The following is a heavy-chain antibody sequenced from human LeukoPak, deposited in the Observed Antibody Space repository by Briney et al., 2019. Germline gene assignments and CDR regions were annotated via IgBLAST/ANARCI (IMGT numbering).Heavy chain of an antibody. CDR2: INPNSGGT. Sequence: GASVKVSCKASGYTFTGYYMHWVRQAPGQGLEWMGWINPNSGGTNYAQKFQGRVTMTRDTSISTAYMELSRLRSDDTAVYYCASPYCSSTSCYSQAAIDIWGQGTMVTVSS. D-gene: IGHD2-2*02. J-gene: IGHJ3*02. CDR3: ASPYCSSTSCYSQAAIDI. V-gene: IGHV1-2*02. CDR1: GYTFTGYY.